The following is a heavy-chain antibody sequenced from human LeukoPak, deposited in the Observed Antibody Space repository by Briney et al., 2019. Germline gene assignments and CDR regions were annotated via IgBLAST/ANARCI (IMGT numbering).Heavy chain of an antibody. CDR2: ISGSSDST. V-gene: IGHV3-23*01. D-gene: IGHD3-9*01. CDR1: GFTFSSYA. J-gene: IGHJ4*02. Sequence: GGSLRLSCAASGFTFSSYAMSWVRQAPGKGLGWVSGISGSSDSTYYADSVKGRFTISRDNSKNTLYLQMNRLRAEDTAVYYCAKSKYFDWLFDYWGQGTLVTVSS. CDR3: AKSKYFDWLFDY.